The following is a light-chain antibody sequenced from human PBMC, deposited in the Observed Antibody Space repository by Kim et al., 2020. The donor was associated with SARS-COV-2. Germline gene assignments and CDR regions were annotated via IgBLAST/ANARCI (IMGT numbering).Light chain of an antibody. J-gene: IGKJ1*01. V-gene: IGKV1-39*01. CDR2: AVS. CDR3: QQSATTPRT. Sequence: SASVGDRVTITCRASQTISSYLNWYQQKPGQAPKLLIYAVSSLQGGVPSRFSGSGSGTDFTLTITSLQPEDFATYYCQQSATTPRTFGQGTKVDIK. CDR1: QTISSY.